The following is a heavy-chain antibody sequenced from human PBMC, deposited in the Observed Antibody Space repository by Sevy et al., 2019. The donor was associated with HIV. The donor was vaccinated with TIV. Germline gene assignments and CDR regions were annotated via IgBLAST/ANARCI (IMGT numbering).Heavy chain of an antibody. CDR2: ISSSSTYI. CDR3: ARDLCTGGVCPRWGYYYYGMDV. J-gene: IGHJ6*02. CDR1: GFTFSTYS. D-gene: IGHD2-8*02. Sequence: GGSLRLSCAASGFTFSTYSMNWVRQAPGKGLEWVSSISSSSTYIYYADSVKGRLTISRDNAKNSLYLQMNSLRAEDTAVDYCARDLCTGGVCPRWGYYYYGMDVWGQGTTVTVSS. V-gene: IGHV3-21*01.